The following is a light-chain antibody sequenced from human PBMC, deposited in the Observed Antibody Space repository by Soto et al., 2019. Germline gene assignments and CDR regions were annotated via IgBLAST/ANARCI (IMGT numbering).Light chain of an antibody. CDR1: QSLLYSDGNTF. J-gene: IGKJ5*01. Sequence: DVVMTQSPLSLPVTAGQPASISFRSSQSLLYSDGNTFLSWSQQRPGQSPRRLIYKVSNRDSGVPARFSGSGSGTDFALKISRVEAEDVGVYYCMQGTHWPITFGQGTRLEIK. CDR3: MQGTHWPIT. V-gene: IGKV2-30*01. CDR2: KVS.